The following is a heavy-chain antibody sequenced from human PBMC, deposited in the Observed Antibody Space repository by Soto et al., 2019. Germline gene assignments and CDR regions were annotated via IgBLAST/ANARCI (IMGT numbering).Heavy chain of an antibody. CDR3: ARSQGSSTSLEIYYYYYGMDV. Sequence: ASVKVSCKASGYTFTSYYMHWVRQAPGQGLEWMGIINPNGDFTTYAQKFQARVTMTRDTSTSTVYMELSSLRSEDTAVYYCARSQGSSTSLEIYYYYYGMDVWGQGTTVTVSS. CDR2: INPNGDFT. V-gene: IGHV1-46*01. CDR1: GYTFTSYY. D-gene: IGHD2-2*01. J-gene: IGHJ6*02.